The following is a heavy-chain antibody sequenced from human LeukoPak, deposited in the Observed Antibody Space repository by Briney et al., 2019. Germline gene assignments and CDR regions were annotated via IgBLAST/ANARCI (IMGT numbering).Heavy chain of an antibody. J-gene: IGHJ4*02. D-gene: IGHD3-22*01. Sequence: GGSLRLSCAASGFNFSSYAMSWLRQAPGKGLEWVSAIIGSGGSTYYADSVKGRFTISRDNSKHTLYLQMNSLRAEDTAVYYCAKEIGYYDSSGYYYAVDYWGQGTLVTVSS. CDR1: GFNFSSYA. CDR2: IIGSGGST. V-gene: IGHV3-23*01. CDR3: AKEIGYYDSSGYYYAVDY.